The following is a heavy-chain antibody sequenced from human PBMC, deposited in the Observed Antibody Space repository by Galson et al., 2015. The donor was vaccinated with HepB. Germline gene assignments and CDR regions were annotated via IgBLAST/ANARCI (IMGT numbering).Heavy chain of an antibody. CDR1: GGSFSGYY. CDR2: INHSGST. J-gene: IGHJ4*02. Sequence: SETLSLTCAVYGGSFSGYYWSWIRQPPGKGLEWIGEINHSGSTNYNPSLKSRVTISVDTSKNQFSLKLSSVTAADTAVYYCARGRNIVVVPAARTYYFDYWGQGTLVTVSS. CDR3: ARGRNIVVVPAARTYYFDY. V-gene: IGHV4-34*01. D-gene: IGHD2-2*01.